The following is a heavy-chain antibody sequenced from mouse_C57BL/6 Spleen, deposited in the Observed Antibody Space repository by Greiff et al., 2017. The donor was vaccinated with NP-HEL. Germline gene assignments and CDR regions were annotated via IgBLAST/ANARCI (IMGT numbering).Heavy chain of an antibody. CDR3: TRRTYYGSSYGYFDV. V-gene: IGHV1-15*01. Sequence: QVQLQQSGAELVRPGASVTLSCKASGYTFTDYEMHWVKQTPVHGLEWIGAIDPETGGTAYNQKFKGTAILTADKSSSPAYMQLRSRTSEDSAVYYGTRRTYYGSSYGYFDVWGTGTTVTVSS. CDR1: GYTFTDYE. J-gene: IGHJ1*03. CDR2: IDPETGGT. D-gene: IGHD1-1*01.